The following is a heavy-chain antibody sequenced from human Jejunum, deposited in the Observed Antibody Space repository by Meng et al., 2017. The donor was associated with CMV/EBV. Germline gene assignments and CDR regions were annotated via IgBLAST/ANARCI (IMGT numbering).Heavy chain of an antibody. J-gene: IGHJ5*02. CDR3: ARDPRNKGLDP. CDR2: INGPATAV. CDR1: GFTFSGYY. V-gene: IGHV3-11*01. Sequence: CSASGFTFSGYYMIWDRQAPGKGLEWISHINGPATAVYYANSVKGRFTISRDNAQNSLYLQMDSLRVEDSAVYYCARDPRNKGLDPWGQGTLVTVSS.